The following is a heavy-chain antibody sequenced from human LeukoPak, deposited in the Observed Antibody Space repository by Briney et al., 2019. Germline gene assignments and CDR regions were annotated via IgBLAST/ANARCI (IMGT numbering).Heavy chain of an antibody. Sequence: GGSLRLSCAASGFTFSSYAMSWVRQAPGKGLEWVSTISRSGGGTYYADPVKGRFTISRDNSKNTPYLQMNSLTAEDTAVYYCAKDAFQDSSGYYSPFDYWGQGTLVTVSS. D-gene: IGHD3-22*01. J-gene: IGHJ4*02. CDR2: ISRSGGGT. CDR1: GFTFSSYA. V-gene: IGHV3-23*01. CDR3: AKDAFQDSSGYYSPFDY.